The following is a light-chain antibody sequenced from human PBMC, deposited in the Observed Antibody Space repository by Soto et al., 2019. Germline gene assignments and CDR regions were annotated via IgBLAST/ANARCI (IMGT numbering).Light chain of an antibody. CDR3: SSFTTSYFYV. CDR2: GVT. J-gene: IGLJ1*01. Sequence: QSVLTQPASVSGSPGQSITISCTGSGSDIGAYNYVSWYQQHPGKAPKLLIHGVTRRPSGVSSRFSAPKSAYTASLTISGLQAEDEANYYCSSFTTSYFYVFGPGTKVTVL. V-gene: IGLV2-14*01. CDR1: GSDIGAYNY.